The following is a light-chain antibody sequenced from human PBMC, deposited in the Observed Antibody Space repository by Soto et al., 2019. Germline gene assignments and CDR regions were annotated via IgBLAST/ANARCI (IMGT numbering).Light chain of an antibody. CDR3: QTWGTGIRV. V-gene: IGLV4-69*01. J-gene: IGLJ1*01. Sequence: QPVLTQSPSASASLGASVKLTCTLSSGHSNYDIAWHQQQPEKGPRYLMKVNSDGSHRKGDGIPDRFSGSSSGAQRYLTISSLQSEDEADYYCQTWGTGIRVFGTGTKLTVL. CDR1: SGHSNYD. CDR2: VNSDGSH.